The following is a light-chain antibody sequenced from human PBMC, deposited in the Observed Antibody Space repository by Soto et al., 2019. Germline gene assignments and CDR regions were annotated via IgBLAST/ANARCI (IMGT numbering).Light chain of an antibody. Sequence: EIVLTQSPGSLSLSPRERATLSCRASQSVSSNHLAWYQQKPGQPPRLLIYGASRRASGIPDRFSGSGSGTDFTLTISRLEPEDFAVYYCQQYATSPTTFGQGTKVEIK. CDR1: QSVSSNH. J-gene: IGKJ1*01. CDR2: GAS. V-gene: IGKV3-20*01. CDR3: QQYATSPTT.